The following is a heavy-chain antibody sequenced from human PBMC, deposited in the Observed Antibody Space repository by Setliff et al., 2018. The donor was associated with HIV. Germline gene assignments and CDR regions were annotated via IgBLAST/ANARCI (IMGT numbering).Heavy chain of an antibody. J-gene: IGHJ6*03. Sequence: PGGSLRLSCVASGFTFSSNWLSWVRQAPGKGLEWVANIKQDGSEKYYVDSVKGRFTISRDNAKNSLYLQVNNLRAEDTAVYYCARVQEVTAIGYYYYMDVWGKGTTVTVSS. CDR1: GFTFSSNW. CDR2: IKQDGSEK. D-gene: IGHD2-21*02. CDR3: ARVQEVTAIGYYYYMDV. V-gene: IGHV3-7*03.